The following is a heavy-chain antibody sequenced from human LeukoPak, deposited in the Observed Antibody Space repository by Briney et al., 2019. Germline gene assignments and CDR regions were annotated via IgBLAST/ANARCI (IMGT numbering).Heavy chain of an antibody. CDR2: ISGSGGST. CDR1: GFTFSSYA. V-gene: IGHV3-23*01. Sequence: PGGSLRLSCAASGFTFSSYAMSWVRQAPGKGLEWVSAISGSGGSTYYADSVKGRFTISRDNSKNTLYLQMNSLRAEDTAVYYCAKNKWFGEFGSNFDYWGQGTLATVSS. J-gene: IGHJ4*02. CDR3: AKNKWFGEFGSNFDY. D-gene: IGHD3-10*01.